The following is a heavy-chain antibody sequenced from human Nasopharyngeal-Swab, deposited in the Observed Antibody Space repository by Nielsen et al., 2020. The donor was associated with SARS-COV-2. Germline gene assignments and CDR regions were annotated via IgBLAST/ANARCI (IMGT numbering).Heavy chain of an antibody. Sequence: ASVQVSCKASGYIFITYAILWLRHAHGQRHEGMGWIKNRDVKTEHSQRFQGRVTITRDTSASTVYMELSSLRSEDTAVYYCARDSGRDWCGQDYWGQGTLVTVSS. CDR3: ARDSGRDWCGQDY. D-gene: IGHD3/OR15-3a*01. CDR1: GYIFITYA. V-gene: IGHV1-3*04. J-gene: IGHJ4*02. CDR2: IKNRDVKT.